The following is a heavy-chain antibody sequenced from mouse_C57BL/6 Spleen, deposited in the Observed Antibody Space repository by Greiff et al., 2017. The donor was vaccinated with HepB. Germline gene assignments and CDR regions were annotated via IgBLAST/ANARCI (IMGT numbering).Heavy chain of an antibody. Sequence: QVQLKDSGPELVKPGASVKISCKASGYAFSSSWMNWVKQRPGKGLEWIGRIYPGDGDTNYNGKFKGKATLTADKSSSTAYMQLSSLTSEDSAVDFCARGLGRGYYAMDYWGQGTSVTVSS. D-gene: IGHD4-1*01. CDR2: IYPGDGDT. CDR1: GYAFSSSW. J-gene: IGHJ4*01. V-gene: IGHV1-82*01. CDR3: ARGLGRGYYAMDY.